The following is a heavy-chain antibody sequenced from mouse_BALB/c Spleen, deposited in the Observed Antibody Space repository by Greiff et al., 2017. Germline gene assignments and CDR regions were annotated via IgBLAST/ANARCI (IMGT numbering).Heavy chain of an antibody. J-gene: IGHJ3*01. CDR1: GFTFSSYC. CDR3: ARDCEICYGNPSWFAY. Sequence: EVMLVESGGGLVQPGGSLKLSCAASGFTFSSYCMSWVRQTPDKRLELVATINSNGGNTYYQDSVKGRFTISRDNAKNTLYLQMSSLTSEDTAMYSCARDCEICYGNPSWFAYWGQGTLVTVSA. V-gene: IGHV5-6-3*01. D-gene: IGHD2-1*01. CDR2: INSNGGNT.